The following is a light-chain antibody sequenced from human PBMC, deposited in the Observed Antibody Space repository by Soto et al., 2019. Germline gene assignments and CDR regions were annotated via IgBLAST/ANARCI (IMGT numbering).Light chain of an antibody. V-gene: IGLV2-23*02. Sequence: QSALTQPASVSGSPGQSITISCTGTSSDVGSHNFVSWYQQRPGKAPKLMIFEVTKRPSGVSSRFSASKSGNTASLTISGVQAEDEADYYCCSYAGSYAWVFGGGTKVTVL. CDR2: EVT. CDR3: CSYAGSYAWV. CDR1: SSDVGSHNF. J-gene: IGLJ3*02.